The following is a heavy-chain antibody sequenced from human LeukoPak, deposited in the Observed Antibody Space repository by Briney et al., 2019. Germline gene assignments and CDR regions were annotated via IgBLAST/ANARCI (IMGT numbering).Heavy chain of an antibody. Sequence: SETLSLTCTVSGGSISSSSYYWGWIRQPPGKGLEWIGYIYYSGSTNYNPSLKSRVTISVDTSKNQFSLKLSSVTAEDTAVYYCARVGDNYPGSSVPIYSGYSGDYYYYMDVWGKGTTVTVSS. V-gene: IGHV4-61*05. CDR3: ARVGDNYPGSSVPIYSGYSGDYYYYMDV. CDR2: IYYSGST. J-gene: IGHJ6*03. CDR1: GGSISSSSYY. D-gene: IGHD5-12*01.